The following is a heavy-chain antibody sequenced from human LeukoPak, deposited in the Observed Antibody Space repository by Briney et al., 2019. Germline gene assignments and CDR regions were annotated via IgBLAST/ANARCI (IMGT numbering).Heavy chain of an antibody. D-gene: IGHD2-2*01. CDR3: ARSVVVPAASPRNDAFDI. CDR2: INHSGST. Sequence: SETLSLTCTVSGGSISSYYWSWIRQPPGKGLEWIGEINHSGSTNYNPSLKSRVTISVDTSKNQFSLKLSSVTAADTAVYYCARSVVVPAASPRNDAFDIWGQGTMVTVSS. V-gene: IGHV4-34*01. J-gene: IGHJ3*02. CDR1: GGSISSYY.